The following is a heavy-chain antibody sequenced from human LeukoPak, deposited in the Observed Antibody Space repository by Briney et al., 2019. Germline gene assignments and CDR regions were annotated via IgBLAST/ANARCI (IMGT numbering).Heavy chain of an antibody. CDR3: ARGSYCSSTSCYGDVDY. V-gene: IGHV1-8*01. CDR1: GYTFTSYD. J-gene: IGHJ4*02. Sequence: GASVKVSCKASGYTFTSYDINWVRQATGQGLEWMGWMNPNSGNTGYAQKFQGRVTMTRNTSISTAYMELSSLRSEDTAVYYCARGSYCSSTSCYGDVDYWGQGTLVTASS. D-gene: IGHD2-2*01. CDR2: MNPNSGNT.